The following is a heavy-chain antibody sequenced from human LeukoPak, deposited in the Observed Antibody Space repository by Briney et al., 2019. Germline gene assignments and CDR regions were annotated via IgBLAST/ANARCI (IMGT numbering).Heavy chain of an antibody. CDR3: ARDQRKWELPSGTLSMDV. CDR1: GFTFSAYA. V-gene: IGHV3-30*19. D-gene: IGHD1-26*01. CDR2: ISYDGSNK. Sequence: PGGSLRLSCAASGFTFSAYAMHWVRQAPGKGLEWVAVISYDGSNKYYADSVKGRFTISRDNSKNTLYLQMNSLRAEDTAVYYCARDQRKWELPSGTLSMDVWGQGTTVTVSS. J-gene: IGHJ6*02.